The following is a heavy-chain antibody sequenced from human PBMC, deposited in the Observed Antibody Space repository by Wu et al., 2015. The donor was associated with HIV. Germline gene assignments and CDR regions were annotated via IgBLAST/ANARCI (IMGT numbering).Heavy chain of an antibody. J-gene: IGHJ6*02. CDR2: IIPIFGTA. CDR1: GGSFKTYA. Sequence: QVQLVQSGAEVKKPGSSVKVSCKAFGGSFKTYALTWVRQAPGQGLEWMGGIIPIFGTANYAQKFQGRVTITTDESTSTAYMELSSLRSEDTAVYYCARVFSSRMVRGAPATYYYYYGMDVWGQGTTVTVSS. D-gene: IGHD3-10*01. V-gene: IGHV1-69*05. CDR3: ARVFSSRMVRGAPATYYYYYGMDV.